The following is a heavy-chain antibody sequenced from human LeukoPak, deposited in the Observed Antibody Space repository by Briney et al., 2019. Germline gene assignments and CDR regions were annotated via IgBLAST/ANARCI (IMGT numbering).Heavy chain of an antibody. CDR3: ARGGGYSYGSFDY. J-gene: IGHJ4*02. CDR1: GGSFSGYY. CDR2: INHSGGT. D-gene: IGHD5-18*01. Sequence: SETLSLTCAVYGGSFSGYYWSWIRQPPGKWLEWIGEINHSGGTNYNPSLKSRVTISVDTSKNQFSLRLSSVTAADTAVYYCARGGGYSYGSFDYWGQGTLVTVSS. V-gene: IGHV4-34*01.